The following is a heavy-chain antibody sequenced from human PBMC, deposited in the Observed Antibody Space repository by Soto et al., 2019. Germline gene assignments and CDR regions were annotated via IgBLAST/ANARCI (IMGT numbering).Heavy chain of an antibody. Sequence: EVQLLESGGGLVQPGGSLRLSCAASGFTFSNYAMSWVRQAPGKGLEWVSAISGSGRSTYYADSVKGRLTISRDNSRNTLYLQMNSLRADDAALYYCAKGVNSEEQLWLGYWGQGTLVTVSS. CDR1: GFTFSNYA. J-gene: IGHJ4*02. CDR2: ISGSGRST. CDR3: AKGVNSEEQLWLGY. D-gene: IGHD5-18*01. V-gene: IGHV3-23*01.